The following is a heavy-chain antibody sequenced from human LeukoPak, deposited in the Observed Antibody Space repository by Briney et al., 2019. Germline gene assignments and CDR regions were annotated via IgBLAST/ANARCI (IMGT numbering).Heavy chain of an antibody. D-gene: IGHD3-22*01. V-gene: IGHV3-11*01. CDR3: ARDLGYYDSSGYLD. Sequence: GGSLRLSCAASGFTLSDYYMSWIRQAPGKGLEWVSYISSSGSTIYYADSVKGRFTISRDNAKNSLYLQMNSLRAEDTAVYYCARDLGYYDSSGYLDWGQGTLVTVSS. CDR1: GFTLSDYY. J-gene: IGHJ4*02. CDR2: ISSSGSTI.